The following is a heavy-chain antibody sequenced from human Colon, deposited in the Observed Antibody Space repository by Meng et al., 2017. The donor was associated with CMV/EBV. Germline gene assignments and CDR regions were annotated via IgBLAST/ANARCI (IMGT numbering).Heavy chain of an antibody. D-gene: IGHD2-2*01. V-gene: IGHV1-69*10. CDR3: ARDLVNCSSTSCFTYGMDV. J-gene: IGHJ6*02. Sequence: SVKVSCKASGGTFSSYAISWVRQAPGQGLEWMGGIIPILGIANYAQKFQGRVTITADKSTSTAYMELSSLRSEDTAVYYCARDLVNCSSTSCFTYGMDVWGQGTTVTVSS. CDR2: IIPILGIA. CDR1: GGTFSSYA.